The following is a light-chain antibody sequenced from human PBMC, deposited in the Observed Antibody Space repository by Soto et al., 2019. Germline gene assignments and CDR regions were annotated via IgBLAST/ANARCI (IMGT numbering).Light chain of an antibody. V-gene: IGKV3-20*01. J-gene: IGKJ3*01. CDR2: GAS. CDR1: QSLSSSY. CDR3: QQYGSPPFT. Sequence: EIVLTQSPGTLSLSPGERATLSGRASQSLSSSYLAWYQQKPGQAPRRLIYGASSRATGIPDRFSGTGSGTDFTLTISRLEPEDFVVYYCQQYGSPPFTFGPGTKVDVK.